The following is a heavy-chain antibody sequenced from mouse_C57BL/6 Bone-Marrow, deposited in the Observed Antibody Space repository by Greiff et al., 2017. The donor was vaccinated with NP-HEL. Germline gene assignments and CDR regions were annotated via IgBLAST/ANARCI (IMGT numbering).Heavy chain of an antibody. CDR3: ARELGVLV. D-gene: IGHD4-1*01. CDR1: GYTFTDYY. V-gene: IGHV1-26*01. J-gene: IGHJ1*03. CDR2: INPNNGGT. Sequence: EVQLQQSGPELVKPGASVKISCKASGYTFTDYYMNWVKQSHGKSLEWIGDINPNNGGTSYNQKFKGKATLTVDKSSSTAYMELRSLTSEDSAVYYCARELGVLVWGTGTTVTVSS.